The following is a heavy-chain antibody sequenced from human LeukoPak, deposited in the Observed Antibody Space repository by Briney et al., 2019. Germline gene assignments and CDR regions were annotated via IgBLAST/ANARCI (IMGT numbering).Heavy chain of an antibody. CDR2: IYTSGST. CDR1: GGSISSGSYY. D-gene: IGHD3-3*01. Sequence: SQTLSLTCTVSGGSISSGSYYWGWTRQPAGKGREWIGRIYTSGSTNYNPSLKSRVTISVDTSKNQFPLKLSSVTAADTAVYYCASEPYDFWSGYYLYWGQGALVTVSS. CDR3: ASEPYDFWSGYYLY. V-gene: IGHV4-61*02. J-gene: IGHJ4*02.